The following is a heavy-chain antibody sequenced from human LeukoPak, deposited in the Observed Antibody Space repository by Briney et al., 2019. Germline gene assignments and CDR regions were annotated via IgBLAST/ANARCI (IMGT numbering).Heavy chain of an antibody. Sequence: GGSLRLSCAASGFTFSSYWTSWVRQAPGKGLEWVANIKQDGSEKYYVDSVKGRFTISRDNAKNSLYLQMNSLRAEDTAVYYCARDQKGELYAYWGQGTLVTVSS. V-gene: IGHV3-7*01. CDR1: GFTFSSYW. CDR2: IKQDGSEK. CDR3: ARDQKGELYAY. J-gene: IGHJ4*02. D-gene: IGHD3-16*01.